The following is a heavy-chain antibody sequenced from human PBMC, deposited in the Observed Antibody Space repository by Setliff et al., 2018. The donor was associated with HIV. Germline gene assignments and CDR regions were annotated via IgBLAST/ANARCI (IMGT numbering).Heavy chain of an antibody. CDR1: GGSISTTSSY. CDR2: IYYRGNT. Sequence: SETLSLTCTVSGGSISTTSSYWGWIRQSPGKGLEWIANIYYRGNTYYNPSLKRRVTISVDTSKNQFSLKLDSVTAADTAVYYCARGVAAAGLWGQGTRVTVSS. D-gene: IGHD6-13*01. J-gene: IGHJ4*02. V-gene: IGHV4-39*07. CDR3: ARGVAAAGL.